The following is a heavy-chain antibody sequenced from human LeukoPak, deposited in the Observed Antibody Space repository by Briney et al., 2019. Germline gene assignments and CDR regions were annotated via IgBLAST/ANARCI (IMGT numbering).Heavy chain of an antibody. D-gene: IGHD6-13*01. Sequence: GGSLRLSCAASGFTFSSYAMSWVRQAPGEGLEWVSGISGSGGSTYYADSVKGRFTISRDNSRNTLYLQMNSLRAEDTAVYHCAKGVIAAAGTFDYWGQGTLVTVSS. J-gene: IGHJ4*02. V-gene: IGHV3-23*01. CDR1: GFTFSSYA. CDR2: ISGSGGST. CDR3: AKGVIAAAGTFDY.